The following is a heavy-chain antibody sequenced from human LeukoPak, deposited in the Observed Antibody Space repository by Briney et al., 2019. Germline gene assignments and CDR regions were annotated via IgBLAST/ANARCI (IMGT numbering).Heavy chain of an antibody. CDR2: ISSSSSTI. J-gene: IGHJ3*02. CDR1: GFTFSSSS. CDR3: ARGMSSGRYAVDI. Sequence: GGSLRLSCAASGFTFSSSSMNWVRQAPGKGLEWVSYISSSSSTICYADSVKGRFTITRDSAKNSLYLQMNSLRAEDTAVYYCARGMSSGRYAVDIWGQGTMVTVSS. D-gene: IGHD6-19*01. V-gene: IGHV3-48*01.